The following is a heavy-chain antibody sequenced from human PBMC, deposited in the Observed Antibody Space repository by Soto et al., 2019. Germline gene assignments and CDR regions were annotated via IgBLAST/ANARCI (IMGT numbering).Heavy chain of an antibody. CDR1: GFSLSVST. CDR2: ILSKTNNYAT. V-gene: IGHV3-73*01. CDR3: CSRGYGCFGGGGFDI. D-gene: IGHD3-10*01. Sequence: EVQLVESGGGLVQPGGSLKLSCAASGFSLSVSTIHWVRQASGKGLEWVGRILSKTNNYATTYAASVRGRFTFSRDDSENRAYLQIGDLGTDDMAGYYCCSRGYGCFGGGGFDILGQGTVVTLSS. J-gene: IGHJ3*02.